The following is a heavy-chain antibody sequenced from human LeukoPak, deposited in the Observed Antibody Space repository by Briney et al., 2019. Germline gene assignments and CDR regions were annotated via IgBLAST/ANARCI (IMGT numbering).Heavy chain of an antibody. CDR3: ARDRRAGVVVTPYNWFDP. J-gene: IGHJ5*02. V-gene: IGHV1-3*01. CDR2: INAGNGNT. D-gene: IGHD3-22*01. Sequence: GASVKVSCKASGYTFTSYAMHWVRQAPGQRLEWMGWINAGNGNTKYSQKFQGRVTITRDTSASTAYMELSSLRSEDTAVYYCARDRRAGVVVTPYNWFDPWGQGTLVTVSS. CDR1: GYTFTSYA.